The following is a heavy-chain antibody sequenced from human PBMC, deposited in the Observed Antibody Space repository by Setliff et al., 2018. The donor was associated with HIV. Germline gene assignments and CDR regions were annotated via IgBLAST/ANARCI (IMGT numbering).Heavy chain of an antibody. CDR1: SGTFSSYA. D-gene: IGHD3-10*01. CDR2: IIPILGIA. V-gene: IGHV1-69*04. CDR3: ARQHRYYYGSGSFHHWFDP. Sequence: GASVNISCNASSGTFSSYASSWVRQAPGQGLEWMGRIIPILGIANYAQKFQGRVTINADKSTSTAYMELSSLRSEDTAVYYCARQHRYYYGSGSFHHWFDPWGQGTLVTVSS. J-gene: IGHJ5*02.